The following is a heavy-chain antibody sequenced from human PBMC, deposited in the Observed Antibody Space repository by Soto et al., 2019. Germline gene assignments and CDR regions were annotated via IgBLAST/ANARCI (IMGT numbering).Heavy chain of an antibody. J-gene: IGHJ4*02. V-gene: IGHV1-18*04. CDR1: RYAFTSYG. CDR3: AREGYMNPRSLNY. CDR2: TSAYNGNT. D-gene: IGHD5-18*01. Sequence: SVYVSFRASRYAFTSYGISWVRQVPGQGLEWMGWTSAYNGNTNYAQKLQGRVTMTTDTSTSTAYMELRSLRSDDTAVYYCAREGYMNPRSLNYWGQGTLVTVSS.